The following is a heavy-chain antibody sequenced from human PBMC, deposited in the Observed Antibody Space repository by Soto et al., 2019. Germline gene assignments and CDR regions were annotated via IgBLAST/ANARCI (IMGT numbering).Heavy chain of an antibody. CDR3: AVGLPEISFGGVIVSDYYYMDV. CDR1: GGSISSGGYY. V-gene: IGHV4-31*03. CDR2: IFDSGNT. D-gene: IGHD3-16*02. Sequence: SETLSLTCTVSGGSISSGGYYWSWIRQHPGKGLEWIGYIFDSGNTYYNPSLKRRVSVSVDTSKNQFSLKLSSVTAADLAVYYCAVGLPEISFGGVIVSDYYYMDVWGKGTTVTVSS. J-gene: IGHJ6*03.